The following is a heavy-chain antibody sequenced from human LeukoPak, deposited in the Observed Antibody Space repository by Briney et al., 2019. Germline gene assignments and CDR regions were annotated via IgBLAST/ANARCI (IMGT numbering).Heavy chain of an antibody. CDR3: ARGYGDYDFFFNY. CDR1: GFTFDDYG. V-gene: IGHV3-20*04. CDR2: INWNGGST. D-gene: IGHD4-17*01. Sequence: GESLRLSCAASGFTFDDYGMSWVRQAPGKGLEWVSGINWNGGSTGYADSVKGRFTISRDNAKNSLYLQMNSLRAEDTAFYYCARGYGDYDFFFNYWGQGTLVTVSS. J-gene: IGHJ4*02.